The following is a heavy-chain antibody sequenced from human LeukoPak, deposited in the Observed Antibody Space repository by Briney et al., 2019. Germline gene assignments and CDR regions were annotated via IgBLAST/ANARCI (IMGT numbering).Heavy chain of an antibody. CDR2: ISSSSSYI. D-gene: IGHD2-2*01. J-gene: IGHJ4*02. CDR3: ARAIDCSSTSCPGDY. V-gene: IGHV3-21*01. Sequence: GGSLRLSCAASGFTFSSYSMNWVRQAPGKGLEWVSSISSSSSYIYYADSVKGRFTIFRDNAKNSLYLQMNSLRAEDTAVYYCARAIDCSSTSCPGDYWGQGTLVTVSS. CDR1: GFTFSSYS.